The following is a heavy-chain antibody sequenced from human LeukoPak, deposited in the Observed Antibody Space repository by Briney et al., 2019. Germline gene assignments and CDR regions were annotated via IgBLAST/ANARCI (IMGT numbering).Heavy chain of an antibody. CDR1: GFTFSICA. Sequence: GGSLRLSCAASGFTFSICAMTWVRQAPGKGLEWVSGISASGGRTYYADSVRGRFTISRDNSKNTLYLQMNSLRAEDTAVYYCAKSVKSGYTSGDFDYWGQGTLVTVSS. J-gene: IGHJ4*02. CDR2: ISASGGRT. V-gene: IGHV3-23*01. D-gene: IGHD6-19*01. CDR3: AKSVKSGYTSGDFDY.